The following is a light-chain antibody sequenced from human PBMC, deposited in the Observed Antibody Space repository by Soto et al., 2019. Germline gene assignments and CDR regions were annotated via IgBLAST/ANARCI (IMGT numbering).Light chain of an antibody. V-gene: IGKV3-20*01. Sequence: EIVLTQSPGTLSLSPGESATHSCRASQSVSSSYLAWYQQKPGQAPRLLIYGASSRATGIPDRFSGSGSGTDFTLTISRLEPEDFAVYYCQQYGSSLWRFGQGTKVEIK. J-gene: IGKJ1*01. CDR3: QQYGSSLWR. CDR1: QSVSSSY. CDR2: GAS.